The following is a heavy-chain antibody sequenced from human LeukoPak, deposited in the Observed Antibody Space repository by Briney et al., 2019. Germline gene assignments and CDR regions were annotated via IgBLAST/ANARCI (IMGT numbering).Heavy chain of an antibody. Sequence: PGGSLRLSCAASGFTFSSYAMRWVRQAPVKGLEWVSSISGSGGSTYYADSVKGRFTISRDNSKNTLYLQMNSLRAEDTAVYYCAKDWDYYGSGSYSDYWGQGTLVTVSS. CDR1: GFTFSSYA. CDR2: ISGSGGST. V-gene: IGHV3-23*01. J-gene: IGHJ4*02. D-gene: IGHD3-10*01. CDR3: AKDWDYYGSGSYSDY.